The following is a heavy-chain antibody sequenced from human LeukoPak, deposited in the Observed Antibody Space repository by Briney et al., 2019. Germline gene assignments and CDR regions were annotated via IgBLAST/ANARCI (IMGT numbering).Heavy chain of an antibody. CDR1: GFTFSSYA. CDR3: AKDKDIVVVPAAKAFDY. V-gene: IGHV3-23*01. CDR2: ISGSGGST. J-gene: IGHJ4*02. D-gene: IGHD2-2*01. Sequence: GGSLRLSCAASGFTFSSYALSWVRQAPGKGLEWVSAISGSGGSTYYADSVKGRFTISRDSSKNTLYLQMNSLRAEDTAVYYCAKDKDIVVVPAAKAFDYWGQGTLVTVSS.